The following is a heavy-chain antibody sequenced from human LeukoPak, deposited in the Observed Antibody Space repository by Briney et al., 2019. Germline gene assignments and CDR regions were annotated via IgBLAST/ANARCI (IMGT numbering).Heavy chain of an antibody. CDR3: ACSSVDIVHFDY. V-gene: IGHV4-59*08. CDR2: ISYSGST. CDR1: GGSISDYY. D-gene: IGHD5-12*01. Sequence: SETLSLTCTVSGGSISDYYWSWIRQPPGKGLEWFGYISYSGSTHYNPSLESRVTISVDTSKNQFSLRLSSVTAADTAVYYCACSSVDIVHFDYWGQGTLVTVSS. J-gene: IGHJ4*02.